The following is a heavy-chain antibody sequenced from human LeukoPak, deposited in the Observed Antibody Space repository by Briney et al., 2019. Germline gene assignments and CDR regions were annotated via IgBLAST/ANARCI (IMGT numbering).Heavy chain of an antibody. CDR3: ARLGDYDFWSGYYDY. Sequence: PSETLSLTCAVYGGSFSGYYWSWIRQPPGKGLERIGDINHSGSTNYNPSLKSRVTISVDTSKNQFSLKLSSVTAADTAVYYCARLGDYDFWSGYYDYWGQGTLVTVSS. D-gene: IGHD3-3*01. CDR1: GGSFSGYY. CDR2: INHSGST. V-gene: IGHV4-34*01. J-gene: IGHJ4*02.